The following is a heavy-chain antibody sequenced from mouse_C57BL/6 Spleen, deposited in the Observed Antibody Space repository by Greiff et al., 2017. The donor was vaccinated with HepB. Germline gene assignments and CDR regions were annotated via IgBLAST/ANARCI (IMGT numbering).Heavy chain of an antibody. D-gene: IGHD1-1*01. CDR3: AGGRVSSYVYALDY. V-gene: IGHV1-66*01. CDR2: IYPGSGNT. J-gene: IGHJ4*01. Sequence: VQLVESGPELVKPGASVKISCKASGYSFTSHYIHWVKQRPGQGLEWIGWIYPGSGNTKYNEKFKGKATLTADTSSSTAYMQLSSLTSEDSAVDYCAGGRVSSYVYALDYWGQGTSVTVSS. CDR1: GYSFTSHY.